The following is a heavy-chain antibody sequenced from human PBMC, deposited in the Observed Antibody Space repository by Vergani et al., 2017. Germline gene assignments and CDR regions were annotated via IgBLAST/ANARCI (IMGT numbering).Heavy chain of an antibody. Sequence: QVQLQESGPGLVKPSETLSLTCSVSGYSISRGYFWGWIRQPPGKGLDWIATVFHSGSAYYNPSLRRRVTISVETSKNKFSLRLTTLTAADTAVYYCARQFWVSQGVGAFETWGRGTEVSVSS. J-gene: IGHJ3*02. CDR3: ARQFWVSQGVGAFET. D-gene: IGHD3-16*01. CDR2: VFHSGSA. V-gene: IGHV4-38-2*02. CDR1: GYSISRGYF.